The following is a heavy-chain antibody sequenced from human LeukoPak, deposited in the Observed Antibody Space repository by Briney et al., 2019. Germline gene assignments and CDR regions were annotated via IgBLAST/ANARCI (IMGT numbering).Heavy chain of an antibody. J-gene: IGHJ5*02. Sequence: PSETLSLTCAVYGGSFSGYYWSWIRQPPGKGLEWIGEINHSGSTNYNPSLKSRVTISVDTSKNQFSLKLSSVTAADTAVYYCARGPQSSWSNWFDPWGQGTLVTVSS. CDR1: GGSFSGYY. CDR3: ARGPQSSWSNWFDP. D-gene: IGHD6-13*01. V-gene: IGHV4-34*01. CDR2: INHSGST.